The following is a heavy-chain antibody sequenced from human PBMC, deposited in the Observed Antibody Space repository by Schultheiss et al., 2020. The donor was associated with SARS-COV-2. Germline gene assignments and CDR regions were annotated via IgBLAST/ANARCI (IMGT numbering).Heavy chain of an antibody. J-gene: IGHJ6*02. CDR3: ARGEYSSSWYWPGYYYYYGMDV. CDR2: INPNSGGT. V-gene: IGHV1-2*02. CDR1: GYTFTGYY. Sequence: ASVKVSCKASGYTFTGYYMHWVRQAPGQGLEWMGWINPNSGGTNYAQKFQGRVTMTRDTSISTAYMELSSLRSEDTAVYCCARGEYSSSWYWPGYYYYYGMDVWGQGTTVTVSS. D-gene: IGHD6-13*01.